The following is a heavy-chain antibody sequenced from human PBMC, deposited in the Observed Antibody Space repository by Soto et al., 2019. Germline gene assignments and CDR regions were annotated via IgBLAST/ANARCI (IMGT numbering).Heavy chain of an antibody. CDR1: GGTFSSYA. D-gene: IGHD4-4*01. CDR3: ARDGGVYDYSPFDY. Sequence: QVQLVQSGAEVKKPGSSVKVSCKASGGTFSSYAISWVRQAPGQGLEWMGGIIPIFGTAAYAQKFQGRVTIAADESTSTAYMELSSLRSEDTAVYYCARDGGVYDYSPFDYWGQGTLVTVSS. J-gene: IGHJ4*02. V-gene: IGHV1-69*12. CDR2: IIPIFGTA.